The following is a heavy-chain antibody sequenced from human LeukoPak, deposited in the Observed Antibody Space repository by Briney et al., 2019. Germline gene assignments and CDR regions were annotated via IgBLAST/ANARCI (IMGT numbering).Heavy chain of an antibody. J-gene: IGHJ3*01. CDR2: INHSGST. CDR3: ARGGTYYDFWSGPTLSL. V-gene: IGHV4-34*01. CDR1: GITFSSYA. D-gene: IGHD3-3*01. Sequence: GSLRLSCAVSGITFSSYAMSWVRQAPGKGLEWIGEINHSGSTNYNPSLKSRVTISVDTSKNQFSLKLSSVTAADTAVYYCARGGTYYDFWSGPTLSLWGQGTMVTVSS.